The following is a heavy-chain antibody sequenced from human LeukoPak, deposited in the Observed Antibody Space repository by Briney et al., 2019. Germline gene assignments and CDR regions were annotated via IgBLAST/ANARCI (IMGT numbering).Heavy chain of an antibody. V-gene: IGHV1-2*02. J-gene: IGHJ3*02. D-gene: IGHD2-15*01. CDR2: INPNSGGT. CDR3: AAGRGYCSGGSCYGDDSFDI. CDR1: GYTFTGYY. Sequence: ASVKVSCKASGYTFTGYYMHWVRQAPGQGLEWMGWINPNSGGTNYAQKFQGRVTMNRDTSISTAYMELSRLRSDDTAVYYCAAGRGYCSGGSCYGDDSFDIWGQGTMVTVSS.